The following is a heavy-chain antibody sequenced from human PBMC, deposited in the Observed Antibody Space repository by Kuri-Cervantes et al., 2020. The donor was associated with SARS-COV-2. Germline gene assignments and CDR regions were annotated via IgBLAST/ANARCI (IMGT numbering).Heavy chain of an antibody. J-gene: IGHJ6*03. CDR1: GYTLTELS. V-gene: IGHV1-24*01. Sequence: ASVKVSCKVSGYTLTELSMHWVRQAPGKGLEWMGGFDPEDGETIYAQKFQGRVTMTRDTSTSTVFVQLSSLRSEDTALYYCARDSLSRRKSSDYMDVWGKGTTVTVSS. CDR2: FDPEDGET. CDR3: ARDSLSRRKSSDYMDV.